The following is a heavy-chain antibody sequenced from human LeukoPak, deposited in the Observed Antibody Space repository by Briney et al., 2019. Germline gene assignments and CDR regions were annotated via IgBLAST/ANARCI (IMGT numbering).Heavy chain of an antibody. J-gene: IGHJ4*02. Sequence: ASVKVSCKASGYTFTSYGISWVRQAPGQGLEWMGWISAYNGNTNYAQKLQGRVTMTTDTSTSRAYMELRNLRSDDTAVYYCARARSSSRSATFDYWGQGTLVTVSS. V-gene: IGHV1-18*01. CDR3: ARARSSSRSATFDY. CDR1: GYTFTSYG. CDR2: ISAYNGNT. D-gene: IGHD6-25*01.